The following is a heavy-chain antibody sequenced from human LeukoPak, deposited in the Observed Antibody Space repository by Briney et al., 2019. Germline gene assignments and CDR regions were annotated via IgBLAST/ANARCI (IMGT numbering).Heavy chain of an antibody. CDR3: APPIKTEKYLFDY. J-gene: IGHJ4*02. CDR1: GFTFSDFG. D-gene: IGHD2-21*02. CDR2: IRSDGSAK. Sequence: PGGSLRLSCAASGFTFSDFGIHWVRQTPGKGLEWVAFIRSDGSAKYYADSVKGRFTISRDNSKSTLYLQMNGLRAEDTAVYYCAPPIKTEKYLFDYWGQGTLVTVSS. V-gene: IGHV3-30*02.